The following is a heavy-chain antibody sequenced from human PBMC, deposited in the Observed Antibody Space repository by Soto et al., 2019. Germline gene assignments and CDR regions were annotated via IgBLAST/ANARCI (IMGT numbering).Heavy chain of an antibody. V-gene: IGHV3-33*01. Sequence: LRLSCAASGFTFSHFGMHWVRQAPGKGLEWVAVIWYDGSNKYYADSVKGRFTISRDNSKNTVYLQMNSLRAEDTAVYYCARDIGSNNYYFDYWGPGTLVTVSS. CDR1: GFTFSHFG. CDR3: ARDIGSNNYYFDY. D-gene: IGHD1-1*01. CDR2: IWYDGSNK. J-gene: IGHJ4*02.